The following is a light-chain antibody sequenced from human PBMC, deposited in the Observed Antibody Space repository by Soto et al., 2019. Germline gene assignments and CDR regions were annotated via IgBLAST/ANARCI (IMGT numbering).Light chain of an antibody. CDR1: SSNVGNNY. J-gene: IGLJ2*01. CDR3: GAWDSSLSAVV. Sequence: QSVLTQPPSVSAAPGQKVTISCSGSSSNVGNNYVSWYQQLPETAPKLLIYDNNKRPSGIPDRFSGSKSVTSATLGITGLQTGDEADYYCGAWDSSLSAVVFGGGTKLTVL. CDR2: DNN. V-gene: IGLV1-51*01.